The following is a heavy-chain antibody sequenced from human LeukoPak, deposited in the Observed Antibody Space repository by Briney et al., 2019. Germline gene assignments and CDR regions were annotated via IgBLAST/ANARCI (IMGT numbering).Heavy chain of an antibody. CDR3: ARGRITMVRGVITSYYMDV. V-gene: IGHV4-34*01. D-gene: IGHD3-10*01. J-gene: IGHJ6*03. Sequence: SETLSLTCAVYGGSFSGYYWSWIRQPPGKGLEWIGEINHSGSTNYNLSLKSRVTISVDTSKNQFSLKLSSVTAADTAVYYCARGRITMVRGVITSYYMDVWGKGTTVTVSS. CDR2: INHSGST. CDR1: GGSFSGYY.